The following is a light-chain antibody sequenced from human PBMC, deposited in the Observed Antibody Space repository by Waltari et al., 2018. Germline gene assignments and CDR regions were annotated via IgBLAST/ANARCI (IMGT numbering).Light chain of an antibody. CDR3: LQDYMYPRA. CDR2: GES. Sequence: AIQTKQSPSSLSVSVGDRVTITCRASQDIRSDLGWYQQRPGQAPKLLIYGESNLQSGVPSRFSGSGSGTDFTLTISSLQPEDSATYYCLQDYMYPRAFGRGTRVEI. CDR1: QDIRSD. V-gene: IGKV1-6*01. J-gene: IGKJ4*02.